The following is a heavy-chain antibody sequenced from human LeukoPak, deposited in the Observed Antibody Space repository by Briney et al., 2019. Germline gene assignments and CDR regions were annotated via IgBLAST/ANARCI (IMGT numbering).Heavy chain of an antibody. CDR3: ARVGGTNFYYCGLDV. CDR2: IYDSGST. D-gene: IGHD3-3*01. Sequence: PSETLSLTCAVSGGSISGYYWSWIRQPPGKGLEWIGYIYDSGSTNYNPSLKSRVTISVDTSKNQFSLKLNSVTAADTAVYYCARVGGTNFYYCGLDVWGQGTTVTVSS. CDR1: GGSISGYY. J-gene: IGHJ6*02. V-gene: IGHV4-59*01.